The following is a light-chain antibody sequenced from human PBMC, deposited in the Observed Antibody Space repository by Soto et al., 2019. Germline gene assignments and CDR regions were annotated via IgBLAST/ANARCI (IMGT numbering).Light chain of an antibody. CDR1: QSVSSY. CDR3: QQYTGPPTT. Sequence: EIVLTRSPATLSLSPGERATLSCRASQSVSSYLAWYQQKPGQAPRLLIYDASNRATGIPARFSGSGSGTDFTLTISSLEPEDSAVYFCQQYTGPPTTFGQGTRLEIK. V-gene: IGKV3-11*01. J-gene: IGKJ5*01. CDR2: DAS.